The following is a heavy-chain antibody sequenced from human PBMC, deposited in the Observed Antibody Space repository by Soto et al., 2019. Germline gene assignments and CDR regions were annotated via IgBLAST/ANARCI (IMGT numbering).Heavy chain of an antibody. CDR3: ATSRATIAVAGETEYYFDY. CDR2: INPNRCGT. Sequence: ASVKVSCKASGYTFTGYYVHWVRQAPGPGLEWIGWINPNRCGTNYAQHLQRWVTMTRDTSISTVYMELSRLRSEDRAVYYCATSRATIAVAGETEYYFDYWGQGTLVTVSS. V-gene: IGHV1-2*04. CDR1: GYTFTGYY. J-gene: IGHJ4*02. D-gene: IGHD6-19*01.